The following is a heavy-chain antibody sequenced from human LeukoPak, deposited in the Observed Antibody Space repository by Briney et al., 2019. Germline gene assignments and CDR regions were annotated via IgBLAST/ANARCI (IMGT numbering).Heavy chain of an antibody. J-gene: IGHJ4*02. CDR1: GFTFDDYA. V-gene: IGHV3-9*01. CDR3: ARGISEFDY. D-gene: IGHD2/OR15-2a*01. CDR2: ISWNSGSI. Sequence: GGSLRLSCAASGFTFDDYAMHWVRQAPGKGLEWVSGISWNSGSIGYADSVKGRFTISRDNAKNSLYLQMNSLRDEDTAVYYCARGISEFDYWGQGTLVTVSS.